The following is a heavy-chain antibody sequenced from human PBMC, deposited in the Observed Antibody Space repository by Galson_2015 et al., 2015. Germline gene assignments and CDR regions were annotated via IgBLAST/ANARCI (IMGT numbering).Heavy chain of an antibody. Sequence: SLRLSCAASGFTFSSYGMHWVRQAPGKGLEWVAVISYDGSNKYYADSVKGRFTISRDNSKNTLYLQMNGLRAEDTAVYYCAKELLQWELLLGYFDYWGQGTLVTVSS. D-gene: IGHD1-26*01. V-gene: IGHV3-30*18. CDR2: ISYDGSNK. CDR1: GFTFSSYG. J-gene: IGHJ4*02. CDR3: AKELLQWELLLGYFDY.